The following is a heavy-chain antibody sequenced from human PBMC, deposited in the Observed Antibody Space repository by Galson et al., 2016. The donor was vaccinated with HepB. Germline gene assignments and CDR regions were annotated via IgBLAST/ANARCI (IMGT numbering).Heavy chain of an antibody. V-gene: IGHV1-69*13. Sequence: SVKVSCKASGGTFSTYGVSWVRRAPGLGFEWMGGIIPISNTANYAQKFQGRVTITADESTTTVSMELTSLRSEDTAVYYCARPSLTGYYIPFDYWGQGTLVTVSS. CDR2: IIPISNTA. J-gene: IGHJ4*02. D-gene: IGHD3-9*01. CDR3: ARPSLTGYYIPFDY. CDR1: GGTFSTYG.